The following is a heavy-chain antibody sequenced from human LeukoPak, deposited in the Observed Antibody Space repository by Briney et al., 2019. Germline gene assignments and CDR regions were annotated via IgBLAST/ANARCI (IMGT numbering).Heavy chain of an antibody. CDR2: IIPIFGTA. J-gene: IGHJ4*02. V-gene: IGHV1-69*05. CDR1: XGTFSSYA. D-gene: IGHD3-10*01. CDR3: ARGMVRGVPGPYFDY. Sequence: CKASXGTFSSYAISWVRQAPGQGLEWMGGIIPIFGTANYAQKFQGRVTITTDESTSTAYMELSSLRSEDTAVYYCARGMVRGVPGPYFDYWGQGTLVTVSS.